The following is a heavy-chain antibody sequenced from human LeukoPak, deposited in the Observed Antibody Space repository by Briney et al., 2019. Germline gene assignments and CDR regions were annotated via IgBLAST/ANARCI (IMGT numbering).Heavy chain of an antibody. CDR1: GGSISSYY. Sequence: SETLSLTCTVSGGSISSYYWSWIRQPPGKGLEWIGYIYYSGSTNYNRSLKSRVTISVETSKNQFSLKLSSVTAADTAVYYCARDNDFWSGYPRMDVWGKGTTVTVSS. CDR3: ARDNDFWSGYPRMDV. CDR2: IYYSGST. V-gene: IGHV4-59*01. J-gene: IGHJ6*04. D-gene: IGHD3-3*01.